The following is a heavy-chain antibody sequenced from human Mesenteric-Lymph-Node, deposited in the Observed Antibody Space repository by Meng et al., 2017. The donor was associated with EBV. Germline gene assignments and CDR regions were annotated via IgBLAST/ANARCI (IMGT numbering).Heavy chain of an antibody. D-gene: IGHD3-16*02. CDR3: ARVGRGGSYRDFDY. V-gene: IGHV3-21*01. CDR1: GFRFSSYD. J-gene: IGHJ4*02. Sequence: EVWSVAAGGDLVKPGESLGLSCAASGFRFSSYDMNWVRQAPGKGLEWVSAISSSDTYIYYADSVRGRFTVSRDNAKNSLYLQMNCLRVEDTAVYYCARVGRGGSYRDFDYWGQGTLVTVSS. CDR2: ISSSDTYI.